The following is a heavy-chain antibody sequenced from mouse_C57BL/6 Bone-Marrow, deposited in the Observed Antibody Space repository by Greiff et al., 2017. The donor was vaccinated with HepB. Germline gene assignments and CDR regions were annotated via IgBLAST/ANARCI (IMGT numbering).Heavy chain of an antibody. J-gene: IGHJ4*01. D-gene: IGHD2-5*01. CDR3: ARGYSSYAMDY. Sequence: VQLVESGAELVKPGASVKISCKASGYAFSSYWMNWVKQRPGKGLEWIGQIYPGDGDTNYNGKFKGKATLTADKSSSTAYMQLSSLTSEDSAVYFCARGYSSYAMDYWGQGTSVTVSS. V-gene: IGHV1-80*01. CDR2: IYPGDGDT. CDR1: GYAFSSYW.